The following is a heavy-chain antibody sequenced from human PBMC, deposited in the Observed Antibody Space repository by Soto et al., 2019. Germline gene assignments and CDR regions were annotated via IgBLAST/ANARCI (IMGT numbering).Heavy chain of an antibody. V-gene: IGHV4-59*01. CDR1: GGSISSYY. CDR2: IYYSGST. CDR3: ARVIAAAGPIWSFDL. J-gene: IGHJ2*01. Sequence: QVQLQESGPGLVKPSETLSLTCTVSGGSISSYYWSWIRQPPGKGLEWIGYIYYSGSTNYNPSLKGRVAIXXDXPXXKFSLKQSSVTAADTAVYYCARVIAAAGPIWSFDLWGRGTLVIVSS. D-gene: IGHD6-13*01.